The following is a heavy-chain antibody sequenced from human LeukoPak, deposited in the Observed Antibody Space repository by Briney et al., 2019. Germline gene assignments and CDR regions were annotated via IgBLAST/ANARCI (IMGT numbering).Heavy chain of an antibody. Sequence: ASVKVSCKASGYTFTSYGISWGRQAPGQGREGMGWISAYNGNTNYAQKLQGRVTMTTATSTSTAYMELRSLRSDDTAVYYCASIAAARYYMDVWGKGTTVTVSS. J-gene: IGHJ6*03. D-gene: IGHD6-13*01. CDR3: ASIAAARYYMDV. CDR1: GYTFTSYG. CDR2: ISAYNGNT. V-gene: IGHV1-18*01.